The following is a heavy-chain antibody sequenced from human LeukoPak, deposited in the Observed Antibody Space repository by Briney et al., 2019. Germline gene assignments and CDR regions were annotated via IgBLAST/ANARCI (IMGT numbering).Heavy chain of an antibody. D-gene: IGHD6-25*01. J-gene: IGHJ6*03. CDR3: ARDGSGFYLYYFMDV. CDR2: ISSSSSTI. Sequence: GGSLRLSCAASGFTFSTYNMNWVRQAPGKGLEWVSSISSSSSTIYYADSVKGRFTIYRDNAKNSLFLQMNSLRAEDTAVYYCARDGSGFYLYYFMDVWGRGTPVTVSS. CDR1: GFTFSTYN. V-gene: IGHV3-21*01.